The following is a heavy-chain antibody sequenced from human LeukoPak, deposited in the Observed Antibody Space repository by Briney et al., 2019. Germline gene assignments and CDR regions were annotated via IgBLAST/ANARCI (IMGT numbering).Heavy chain of an antibody. CDR2: IYSGGST. J-gene: IGHJ3*02. Sequence: GGSLRLSCAASGFTFSSYAMNWVRQAPGKGLEWVSVIYSGGSTYYADSVKGRFTISRDNSKNTLYLQMNSLRAEDTAVYYCARDLFYDSSGYWGAFDIWGQGTMVTVSS. V-gene: IGHV3-53*01. CDR3: ARDLFYDSSGYWGAFDI. D-gene: IGHD3-22*01. CDR1: GFTFSSYA.